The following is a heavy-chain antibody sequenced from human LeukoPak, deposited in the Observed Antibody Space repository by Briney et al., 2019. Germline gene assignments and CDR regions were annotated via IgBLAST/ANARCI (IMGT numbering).Heavy chain of an antibody. CDR2: VSAYNGNT. Sequence: ASVKVSCKDSGYTFTSYGISWVRQAPGQGLEWMGWVSAYNGNTNYAQKLQGRVTMTTDTSTSTAYMELRSLRSDDTAVYYCARDRPDYGDYVNFDFWGQGTLVTVSS. CDR3: ARDRPDYGDYVNFDF. J-gene: IGHJ4*02. V-gene: IGHV1-18*01. CDR1: GYTFTSYG. D-gene: IGHD4-17*01.